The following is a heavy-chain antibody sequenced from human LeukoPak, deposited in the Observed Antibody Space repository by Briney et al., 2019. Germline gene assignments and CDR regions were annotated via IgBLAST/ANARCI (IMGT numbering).Heavy chain of an antibody. CDR1: GFTFSSYG. Sequence: GTSLRLSCAASGFTFSSYGMHWLRQAPGKGLEWVALIWYDGSNKYYADSVKGRFTISRDNSKKMLYLQLNSLRAEDTAVYYCARDVNSGSYGYWGQGTLVTVSS. CDR2: IWYDGSNK. CDR3: ARDVNSGSYGY. D-gene: IGHD3-10*01. V-gene: IGHV3-33*01. J-gene: IGHJ4*02.